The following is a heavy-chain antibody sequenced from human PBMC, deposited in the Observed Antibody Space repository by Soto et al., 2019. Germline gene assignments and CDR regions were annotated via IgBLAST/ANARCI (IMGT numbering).Heavy chain of an antibody. V-gene: IGHV3-23*01. CDR1: GFTFSSYA. CDR2: ISGSGGST. D-gene: IGHD3-22*01. CDR3: AKDAYTPTYYYDSSGYSY. J-gene: IGHJ4*02. Sequence: GGSLRLSCAASGFTFSSYAMSWVRQAPGKGLEWVSAISGSGGSTYYADSVKGRFTISRDNSKNTLYLQMNSLRAEDTAVYYCAKDAYTPTYYYDSSGYSYWGQGTLVTVSS.